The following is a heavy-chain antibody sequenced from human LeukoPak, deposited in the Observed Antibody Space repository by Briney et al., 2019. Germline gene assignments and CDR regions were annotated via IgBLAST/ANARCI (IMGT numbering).Heavy chain of an antibody. CDR1: GGSFSRYY. CDR3: ARGATLSETGYFDF. Sequence: SETLSLTCAVYGGSFSRYYWSWIRQSPGKGLEWIAEIDHRGDTNYNPSVKSRVTISVDTSKNQFSLKVRSLSAPDTAVYYCARGATLSETGYFDFWGQGTLVTVSS. D-gene: IGHD1-26*01. J-gene: IGHJ4*03. V-gene: IGHV4-34*01. CDR2: IDHRGDT.